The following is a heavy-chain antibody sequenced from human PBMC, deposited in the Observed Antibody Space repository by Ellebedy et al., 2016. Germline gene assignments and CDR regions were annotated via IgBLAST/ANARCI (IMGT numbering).Heavy chain of an antibody. D-gene: IGHD3-3*01. V-gene: IGHV4-30-4*01. CDR1: GGSISSGDYY. Sequence: SETLSLTCTVSGGSISSGDYYWSWIRQPPGKGLEWIGYIYYSGSTYYNPSLKSRVTISVDTSKNQFSLRRSSVTAADTAVYYCARHGPWYYDFWGGFPPPDHWGQGTLVTVSS. CDR3: ARHGPWYYDFWGGFPPPDH. CDR2: IYYSGST. J-gene: IGHJ4*02.